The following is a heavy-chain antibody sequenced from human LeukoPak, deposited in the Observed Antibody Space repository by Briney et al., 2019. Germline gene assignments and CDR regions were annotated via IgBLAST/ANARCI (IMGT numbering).Heavy chain of an antibody. D-gene: IGHD3-10*01. J-gene: IGHJ5*02. CDR1: GGTFSSYA. CDR2: IIPIFATA. Sequence: ASVKVSCKASGGTFSSYAISWVRQAPGQGLEWMGGIIPIFATANYAQKFQGRVTITTDESTSTAYMELSSLRSEDTAVYYCACSALDYGSGSYPNWFDPWGQGTLVTVSS. V-gene: IGHV1-69*05. CDR3: ACSALDYGSGSYPNWFDP.